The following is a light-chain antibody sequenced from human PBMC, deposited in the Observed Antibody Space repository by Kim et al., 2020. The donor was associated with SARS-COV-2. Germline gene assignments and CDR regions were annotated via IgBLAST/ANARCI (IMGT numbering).Light chain of an antibody. V-gene: IGLV2-14*03. CDR1: SSDVGGYNY. J-gene: IGLJ1*01. CDR3: SSYTRSTTNYV. CDR2: DVT. Sequence: HSITITRPGTSSDVGGYNYVAWYQQHPVKAPKLMIYDVTNRPSGVSNRFSGSKSGNTASLTISGLQAEDEADYYCSSYTRSTTNYVFGTGTKVTVL.